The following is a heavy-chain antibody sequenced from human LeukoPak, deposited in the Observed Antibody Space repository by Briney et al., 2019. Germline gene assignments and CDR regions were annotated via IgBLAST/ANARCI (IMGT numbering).Heavy chain of an antibody. Sequence: PGGSLRLSCAASGFTCSSYGIHWVRQAPGKGLEWVAFIRYDGGNKYYADSVKGRFIMSRDNSKNTLYLQMDSLRAEDTAVYYCAKEDDHFGSGFDYWGQGTLVTVSS. CDR1: GFTCSSYG. D-gene: IGHD3-10*01. V-gene: IGHV3-30*02. J-gene: IGHJ4*02. CDR2: IRYDGGNK. CDR3: AKEDDHFGSGFDY.